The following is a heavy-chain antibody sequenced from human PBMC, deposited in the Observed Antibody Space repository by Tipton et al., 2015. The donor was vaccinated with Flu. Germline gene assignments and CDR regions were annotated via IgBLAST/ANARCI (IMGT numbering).Heavy chain of an antibody. CDR3: ARSLYDTTGYFLFHS. CDR1: RGSISTDY. CDR2: IFSSGKS. D-gene: IGHD3-22*01. Sequence: TLSLTCTVPRGSISTDYYNWIRQPAGKGLEWIGRIFSSGKSNYNPSLRSRVTMSIDTSKSQFSLKLSSVTAADTAIYYCARSLYDTTGYFLFHSWGQGTLVTVSS. J-gene: IGHJ4*02. V-gene: IGHV4-4*07.